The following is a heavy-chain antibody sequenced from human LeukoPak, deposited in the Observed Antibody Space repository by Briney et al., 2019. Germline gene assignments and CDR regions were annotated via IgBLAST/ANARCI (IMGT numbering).Heavy chain of an antibody. CDR3: AKLWTRGHAFDI. CDR1: GFTFSSYA. Sequence: GGSLRLSCAASGFTFSSYAMSWVRQAPGQGLEWVSAISGSGGSTYYADSVKGRFTISRDNSKNTLYLQMNSLRAEDTAVYHCAKLWTRGHAFDIWGQGTMVTVSS. D-gene: IGHD1-1*01. CDR2: ISGSGGST. V-gene: IGHV3-23*01. J-gene: IGHJ3*02.